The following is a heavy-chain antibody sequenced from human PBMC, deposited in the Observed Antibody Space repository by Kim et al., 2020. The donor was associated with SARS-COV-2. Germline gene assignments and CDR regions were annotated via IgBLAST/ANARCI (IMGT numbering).Heavy chain of an antibody. J-gene: IGHJ4*02. V-gene: IGHV3-64*01. CDR3: ASSHRGSYVY. D-gene: IGHD1-26*01. CDR2: ISSNGGST. CDR1: GFTFSSYA. Sequence: GESLRLSCAASGFTFSSYAMHWVRQAPGKGLEYVSAISSNGGSTYYANSVKGRFTISRDNSKNTLYLQMGSLRAEDMAVYYCASSHRGSYVYWGQGTLVTVSS.